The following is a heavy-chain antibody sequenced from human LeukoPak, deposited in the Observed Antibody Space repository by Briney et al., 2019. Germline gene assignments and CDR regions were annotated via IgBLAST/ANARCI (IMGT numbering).Heavy chain of an antibody. CDR3: AKSAGDYYYYYMDV. V-gene: IGHV3-23*01. CDR1: GFAFSSYA. Sequence: GGSLRLSCAASGFAFSSYAMIWVRQAPGKGLEWVSSISGVGSNTYYADSVKGRFTISRDQSKNTLYVQMNSLRAEDTAIYYCAKSAGDYYYYYMDVWGKGTTVTVFS. CDR2: ISGVGSNT. J-gene: IGHJ6*03. D-gene: IGHD3-10*01.